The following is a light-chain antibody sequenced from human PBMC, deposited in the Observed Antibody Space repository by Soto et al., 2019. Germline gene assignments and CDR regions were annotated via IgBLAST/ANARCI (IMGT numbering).Light chain of an antibody. CDR3: SSYTSSSVV. J-gene: IGLJ2*01. CDR1: SSDVGSYNR. V-gene: IGLV2-18*02. Sequence: QSALTQPPSVSGSPGQSVTISCTGTSSDVGSYNRVSWYQQPPGTAPKLMIYEFSNRPSGVPDRFSGSKSGNTASLTISGLQAEDEADYYCSSYTSSSVVFGGGTKLTVL. CDR2: EFS.